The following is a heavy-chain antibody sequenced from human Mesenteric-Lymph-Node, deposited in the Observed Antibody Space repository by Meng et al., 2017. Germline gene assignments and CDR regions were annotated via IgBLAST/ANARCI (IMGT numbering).Heavy chain of an antibody. CDR1: GYTFTDYY. Sequence: VQRVQSGAEQKTPGASVGVSCPAPGYTFTDYYIHWVRQAPGQGLEWMGWISAYNGNTNYAQKLQGRVTMTTDTSTSTAYMELRSLRSDDTAVYYCVRGVFEYSSSGCDYWGQGTLVTVSS. V-gene: IGHV1-18*01. D-gene: IGHD6-6*01. J-gene: IGHJ4*02. CDR3: VRGVFEYSSSGCDY. CDR2: ISAYNGNT.